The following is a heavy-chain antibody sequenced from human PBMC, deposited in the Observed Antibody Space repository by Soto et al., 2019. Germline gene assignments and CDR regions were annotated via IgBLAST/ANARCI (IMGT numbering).Heavy chain of an antibody. J-gene: IGHJ4*02. V-gene: IGHV3-33*01. Sequence: GGSLRLSCAASGFTFSNYVMHWVRQAPGKGLEWVAVIWYAGSNNYYADSVKGRFTISRDNSKNTLYLQMNSLRAEDTAVYYCARDLAYAYSNYQGGYDYWGQGTLVTVSS. CDR1: GFTFSNYV. CDR3: ARDLAYAYSNYQGGYDY. CDR2: IWYAGSNN. D-gene: IGHD4-4*01.